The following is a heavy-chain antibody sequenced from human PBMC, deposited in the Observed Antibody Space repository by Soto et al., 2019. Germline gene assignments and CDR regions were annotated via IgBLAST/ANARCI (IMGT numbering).Heavy chain of an antibody. Sequence: GGSLRLSCAASGFTFSSYGMHWVRQAPGKGLEWVAVISYDGSNKYYADSVKGRFTISRGNSKNTLYLQMNSLRAEDTAVYYCAKDLGVFGGSGSYGTYYYYYYGMDVWGQGTTVTVSS. CDR2: ISYDGSNK. V-gene: IGHV3-30*18. D-gene: IGHD3-10*01. CDR1: GFTFSSYG. CDR3: AKDLGVFGGSGSYGTYYYYYYGMDV. J-gene: IGHJ6*02.